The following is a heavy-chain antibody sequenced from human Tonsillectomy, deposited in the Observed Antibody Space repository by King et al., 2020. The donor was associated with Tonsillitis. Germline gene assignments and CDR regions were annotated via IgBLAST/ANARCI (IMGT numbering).Heavy chain of an antibody. CDR2: IIPIFGTA. Sequence: QLVQSGAEVKKPGSSVKVSCKASGGTFSSYAISWVRQAPGQGLEWMGGIIPIFGTANYAQKFQGRLTITADESTSTAYMELSSLRSEDTAVYYCARDEGFGDRALNYDAFDIWGQGTMVTVSS. CDR3: ARDEGFGDRALNYDAFDI. V-gene: IGHV1-69*01. CDR1: GGTFSSYA. D-gene: IGHD3-10*01. J-gene: IGHJ3*02.